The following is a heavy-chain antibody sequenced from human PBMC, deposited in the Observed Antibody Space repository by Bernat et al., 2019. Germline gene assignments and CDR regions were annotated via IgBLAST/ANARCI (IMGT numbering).Heavy chain of an antibody. V-gene: IGHV4-39*01. CDR2: IYYSGST. J-gene: IGHJ3*02. Sequence: QLQLQESGPGLVKPSETLSLTCTVSGGSISSSSYYWGWIRQPPGKGLEWIGSIYYSGSTYYNPSLKSRVTISVDTSKNQFSLKLSSVTAADTAVYYCARRGRTDYCSPTACPGAFDIWGQGTMVTVSS. CDR3: ARRGRTDYCSPTACPGAFDI. D-gene: IGHD3/OR15-3a*01. CDR1: GGSISSSSYY.